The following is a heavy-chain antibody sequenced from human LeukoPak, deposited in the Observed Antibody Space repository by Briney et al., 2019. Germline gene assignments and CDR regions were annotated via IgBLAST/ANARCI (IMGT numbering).Heavy chain of an antibody. Sequence: GGSLRLSCAASGFTFSSYGMHWVRQAPGKGLEWVAFIRYDGSNKYYADSVKGRFTISRDNSKNTLYLQMNSLTAEDTAVYYCVCDYNRNSGYWGQGTLVSVSS. D-gene: IGHD4-23*01. J-gene: IGHJ4*02. V-gene: IGHV3-30*02. CDR3: VCDYNRNSGY. CDR1: GFTFSSYG. CDR2: IRYDGSNK.